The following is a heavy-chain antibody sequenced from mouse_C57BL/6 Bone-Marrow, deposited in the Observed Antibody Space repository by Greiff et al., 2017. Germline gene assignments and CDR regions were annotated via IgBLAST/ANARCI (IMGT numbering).Heavy chain of an antibody. CDR1: GFHIKNTY. Sequence: VQLQQSVAELVRPGASVKLSCTASGFHIKNTYMYWVKQRPEQGLEWIGRIDPANGNTQYAPKFPGKATITASTSSNTAYLQLSSLTSEYTAIYYFSSGTYDYDSYAMSHWG. J-gene: IGHJ4*01. V-gene: IGHV14-3*01. CDR3: SSGTYDYDSYAMSH. D-gene: IGHD2-4*01. CDR2: IDPANGNT.